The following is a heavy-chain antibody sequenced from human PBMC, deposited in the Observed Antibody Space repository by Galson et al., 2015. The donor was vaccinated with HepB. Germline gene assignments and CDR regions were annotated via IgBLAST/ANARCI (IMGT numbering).Heavy chain of an antibody. CDR2: ISAYGGNT. CDR1: GYTFTING. V-gene: IGHV1-18*04. Sequence: SVKVSCKASGYTFTINGISWVRQTPRQGLEWLGWISAYGGNTKYAQKYRGGITLTRDTSTSTAYMELRSLRSDDTAVYYCARDRDYRFDYWGQGTLVTVSS. CDR3: ARDRDYRFDY. J-gene: IGHJ4*02. D-gene: IGHD4/OR15-4a*01.